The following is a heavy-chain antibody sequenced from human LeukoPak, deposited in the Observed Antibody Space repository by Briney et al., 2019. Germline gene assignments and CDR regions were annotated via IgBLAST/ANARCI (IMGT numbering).Heavy chain of an antibody. V-gene: IGHV3-23*01. Sequence: GGSLRLSCAASGFTFSSYAMSWVRQAPGKGLEWVSAISGSGGSTYYADSVKGRFTISRDNSKNTLYLQMNSLRAEDTAVYYSARDRYSSDGMDVWGQGTTVTVSS. CDR3: ARDRYSSDGMDV. CDR2: ISGSGGST. D-gene: IGHD6-19*01. J-gene: IGHJ6*02. CDR1: GFTFSSYA.